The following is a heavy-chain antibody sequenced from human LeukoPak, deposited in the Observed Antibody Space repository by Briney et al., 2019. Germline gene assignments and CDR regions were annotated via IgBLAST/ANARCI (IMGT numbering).Heavy chain of an antibody. Sequence: GGSLRLSCAASGFTFSSFAMSWVRQAPGKGLEWVSTISGSGGTTNYADSVRGRFTFSRDNSKYTLYLQMNSLRAEDTAVYYCAKDLPDYGDYIEGYWGQGTLVTVSS. D-gene: IGHD4-17*01. CDR1: GFTFSSFA. V-gene: IGHV3-23*01. CDR2: ISGSGGTT. J-gene: IGHJ4*02. CDR3: AKDLPDYGDYIEGY.